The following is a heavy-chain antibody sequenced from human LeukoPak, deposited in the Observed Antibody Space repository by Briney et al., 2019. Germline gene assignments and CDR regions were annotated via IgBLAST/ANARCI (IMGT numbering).Heavy chain of an antibody. V-gene: IGHV3-7*03. Sequence: GGSLRLSCAASGFTFSSYWMSWVRQAPGKGLEWVANIKQDGSEKYYVDFVKGRFTISRDNAKNSLYLQMNSLRAEDTAVYYCARVKRSLRYFEDGYYGMDVWGKGTTVTVSS. J-gene: IGHJ6*04. CDR2: IKQDGSEK. CDR1: GFTFSSYW. CDR3: ARVKRSLRYFEDGYYGMDV. D-gene: IGHD3-9*01.